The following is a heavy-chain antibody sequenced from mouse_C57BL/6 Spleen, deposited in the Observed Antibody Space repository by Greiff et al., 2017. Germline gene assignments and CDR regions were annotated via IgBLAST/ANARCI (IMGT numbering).Heavy chain of an antibody. CDR2: IHPNSGST. CDR3: APLYYYGSSQGY. D-gene: IGHD1-1*01. V-gene: IGHV1-64*01. Sequence: VQLQESGAELVKPGASVKLSCKASGYTFTSYWMHWVKQRPGQGLEWIGMIHPNSGSTNYNEKFKSKATLTVDKSSSTAYMQLSSLTSEDSAVYYCAPLYYYGSSQGYWGQGTTLTVSS. J-gene: IGHJ2*01. CDR1: GYTFTSYW.